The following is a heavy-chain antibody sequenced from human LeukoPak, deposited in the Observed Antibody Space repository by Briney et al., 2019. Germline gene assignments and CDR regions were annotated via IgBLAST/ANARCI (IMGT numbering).Heavy chain of an antibody. Sequence: PSETLSLTCTVSGGSISGGSYYWSWIRQPAGKGLEWIGRIYTSGSTNYNPSLKSRGTISVDTSKNQFSLKLSSVTAADTAMYYCAREFGPGTFDIWGQGTMVTVSS. J-gene: IGHJ3*02. D-gene: IGHD3-10*01. CDR2: IYTSGST. V-gene: IGHV4-61*02. CDR1: GGSISGGSYY. CDR3: AREFGPGTFDI.